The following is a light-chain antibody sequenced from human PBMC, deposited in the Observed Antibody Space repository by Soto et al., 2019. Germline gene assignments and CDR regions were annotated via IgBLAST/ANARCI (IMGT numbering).Light chain of an antibody. CDR1: QSVSSS. CDR3: QQFSSYPLT. CDR2: GAS. Sequence: EIMMTQSPATLSVSPGERATLSCRASQSVSSSLAWYQQKPGQAPRLLIYGASSRATGIPDRFSGSGSGTDFTLTINRLEPEDFAVYYCQQFSSYPLTFGGGTKVDIK. J-gene: IGKJ4*01. V-gene: IGKV3-20*01.